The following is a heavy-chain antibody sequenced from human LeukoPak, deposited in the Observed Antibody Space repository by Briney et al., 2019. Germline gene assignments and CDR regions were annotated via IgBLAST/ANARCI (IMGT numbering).Heavy chain of an antibody. CDR3: AKEGDSSGWSRFDN. D-gene: IGHD6-19*01. Sequence: GGSLRLSCVASGFTFSNYGMHWVRQAPGKGLEWVAVISYDGSSRYNADSVKGRFTISRDNSKNTLFLQMNSLRPEDTAVYYCAKEGDSSGWSRFDNWGQGTLVTVSS. CDR2: ISYDGSSR. CDR1: GFTFSNYG. V-gene: IGHV3-30*18. J-gene: IGHJ4*02.